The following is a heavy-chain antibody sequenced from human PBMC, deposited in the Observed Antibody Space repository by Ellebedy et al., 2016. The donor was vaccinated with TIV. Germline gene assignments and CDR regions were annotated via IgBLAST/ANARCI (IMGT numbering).Heavy chain of an antibody. CDR2: IDPTDSYT. J-gene: IGHJ4*02. D-gene: IGHD4-17*01. V-gene: IGHV5-10-1*01. CDR1: GYSFTSYW. CDR3: ASAGDYVGGFDY. Sequence: GESLKISCKGSGYSFTSYWISWVRQMPGKGLEWMGRIDPTDSYTNYSPSFQGHVTISADKSISTAYLQWSSLKASDTAMYYCASAGDYVGGFDYWGQGTLVTVSS.